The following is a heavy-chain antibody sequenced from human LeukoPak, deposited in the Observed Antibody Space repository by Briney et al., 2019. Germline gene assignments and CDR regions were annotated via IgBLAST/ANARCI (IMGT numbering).Heavy chain of an antibody. V-gene: IGHV4-59*12. Sequence: SETLSLTCTVSGGSISNYYWSWIRQSPVKGLEWIGFIYYSGSTNYNPSLKSRVTISVDTSKNQFSLKLSSVTAADTAVYYCARESVSDYSLDYWGQGTLVTVSS. CDR1: GGSISNYY. J-gene: IGHJ4*02. CDR3: ARESVSDYSLDY. CDR2: IYYSGST. D-gene: IGHD2-15*01.